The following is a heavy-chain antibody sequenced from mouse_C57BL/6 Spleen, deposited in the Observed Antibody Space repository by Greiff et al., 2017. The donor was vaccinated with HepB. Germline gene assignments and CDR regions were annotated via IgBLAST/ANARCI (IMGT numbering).Heavy chain of an antibody. V-gene: IGHV5-4*03. CDR1: GFTFSSYA. Sequence: EVKLVESGGGLVKPGGSLKLSCAASGFTFSSYAMSWVRQTPEKRLEWVATISDGGSYTYYPDNVKGRFTISRDNAKNNLYLQMSHLKSEDTAMYYCARGSDYYYWGQSTTLTVSS. CDR2: ISDGGSYT. D-gene: IGHD2-4*01. J-gene: IGHJ2*01. CDR3: ARGSDYYY.